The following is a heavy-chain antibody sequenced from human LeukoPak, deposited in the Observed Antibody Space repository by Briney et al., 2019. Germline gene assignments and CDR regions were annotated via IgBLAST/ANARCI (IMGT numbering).Heavy chain of an antibody. CDR3: ARDYGDDYAFDI. J-gene: IGHJ3*02. V-gene: IGHV3-11*01. Sequence: GGSLRLSCAASGFTFSDYYMSWIRQAPGKGLEWVSYISSSGSTIYYADSVKGRFTISRGNAKNSLYLQMNSLRAEDTGVYYCARDYGDDYAFDIWGQGTMVTVSS. D-gene: IGHD4-17*01. CDR2: ISSSGSTI. CDR1: GFTFSDYY.